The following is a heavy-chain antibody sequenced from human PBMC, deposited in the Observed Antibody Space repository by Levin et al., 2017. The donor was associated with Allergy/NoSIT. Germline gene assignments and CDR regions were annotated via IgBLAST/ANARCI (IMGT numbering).Heavy chain of an antibody. CDR3: ARDQSSSWYEAPYYYYYYMDV. V-gene: IGHV3-7*03. CDR2: IKQDGSEK. D-gene: IGHD6-13*01. Sequence: GESLKISCAASGFTFSSYWMSWVRQAPGKGLEWVANIKQDGSEKYYVDSVKGRFTISRDNAKNSLYLQMNSLRAEDTAVYYCARDQSSSWYEAPYYYYYYMDVWGKGTTVTVSS. J-gene: IGHJ6*03. CDR1: GFTFSSYW.